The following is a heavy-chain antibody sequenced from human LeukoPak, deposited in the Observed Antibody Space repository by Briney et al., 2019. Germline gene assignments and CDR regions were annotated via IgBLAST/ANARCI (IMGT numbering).Heavy chain of an antibody. Sequence: PSETLSLTCAVYGGSFSGYYWSWIRQPPGKGLEWIGYTYYSGSTNYNPSLKRRVTISEDRSMNQFSLKLSSVTAADTAVYYCARHKSDYGDYHAHWGQGTLVTVSS. CDR3: ARHKSDYGDYHAH. CDR1: GGSFSGYY. CDR2: TYYSGST. V-gene: IGHV4-59*08. D-gene: IGHD4-17*01. J-gene: IGHJ4*02.